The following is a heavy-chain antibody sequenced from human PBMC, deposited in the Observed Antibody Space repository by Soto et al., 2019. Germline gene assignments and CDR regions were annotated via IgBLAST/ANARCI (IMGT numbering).Heavy chain of an antibody. CDR2: IYYSGST. V-gene: IGHV4-31*03. J-gene: IGHJ4*02. Sequence: TLSLTCTVSGGSISSGDYYWSWIRQHPGKGLEWIGYIYYSGSTYYNPSLKSRVTISVDTSKNQFSLKLSSVTPEDTALYYCASSDRSGFGFDYWGQGTLVTVSS. D-gene: IGHD3-22*01. CDR1: GGSISSGDYY. CDR3: ASSDRSGFGFDY.